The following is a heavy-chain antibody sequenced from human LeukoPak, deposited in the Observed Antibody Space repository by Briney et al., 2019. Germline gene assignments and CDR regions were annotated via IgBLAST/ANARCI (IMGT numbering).Heavy chain of an antibody. V-gene: IGHV3-21*01. CDR3: ARGGIVATISYYFDY. CDR1: GFTFSSYS. D-gene: IGHD5-12*01. CDR2: ISTSSIYI. J-gene: IGHJ4*02. Sequence: GGSLRLSCAASGFTFSSYSMNWVRQAPGMGLEWVSSISTSSIYIYYADSVKGRFTISRDNAKNSLYLQMNSLRAEDTAVYYCARGGIVATISYYFDYWGQGTLVTVSS.